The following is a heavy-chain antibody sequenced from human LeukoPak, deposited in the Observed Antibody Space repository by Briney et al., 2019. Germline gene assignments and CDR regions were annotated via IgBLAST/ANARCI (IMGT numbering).Heavy chain of an antibody. CDR2: INAGNGNT. CDR1: GSSFSSYA. J-gene: IGHJ4*02. V-gene: IGHV1-3*03. CDR3: AGEGAYIGGGYSFDY. D-gene: IGHD3-16*01. Sequence: ASVKLSCTSSGSSFSSYAMHWVCQAPGQRLEWMGWINAGNGNTKFSHEFLSRVTITRDTSASTAYMELISLRSAAIAAYYCAGEGAYIGGGYSFDYGGQGTLVTVS.